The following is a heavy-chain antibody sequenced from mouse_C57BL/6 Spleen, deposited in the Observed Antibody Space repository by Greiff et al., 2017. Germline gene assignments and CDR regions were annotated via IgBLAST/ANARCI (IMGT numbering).Heavy chain of an antibody. CDR1: GFTFTSYG. CDR3: ARGEYSNYGGAY. Sequence: QVQLQQSGAELARPGASVKLSCKASGFTFTSYGISWVKQRTGQGLEWIGEIYPRSGNTYSYETFKGKATLTADKSSSTAYMELRSRTSEVSAVYFCARGEYSNYGGAYWGQGTLVTVSA. CDR2: IYPRSGNT. D-gene: IGHD2-5*01. J-gene: IGHJ3*01. V-gene: IGHV1-81*01.